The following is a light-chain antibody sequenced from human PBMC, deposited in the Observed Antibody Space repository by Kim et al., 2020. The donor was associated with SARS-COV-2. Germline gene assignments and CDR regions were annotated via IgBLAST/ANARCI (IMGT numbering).Light chain of an antibody. V-gene: IGLV1-40*01. J-gene: IGLJ1*01. CDR3: QSYDSSLSALYV. CDR1: RSNIGAGYD. Sequence: VTCSCFVGRSNIGAGYDVHWYQLLPGTDPELLIYDNSNRPSGVPDRFSGSKSGTSASLAITGLQAEDEADYYCQSYDSSLSALYVFGTGTKVTVL. CDR2: DNS.